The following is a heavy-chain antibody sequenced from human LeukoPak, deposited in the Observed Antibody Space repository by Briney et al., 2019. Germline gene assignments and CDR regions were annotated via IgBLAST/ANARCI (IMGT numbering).Heavy chain of an antibody. CDR1: GFTFSSYS. J-gene: IGHJ4*02. Sequence: GGSLRLSCAASGFTFSSYSMNWVRQAPGKGLEWVSSISSSSSYIYYADSVKGRFTISRDNAKNSLYLQMNSLRAEDTAVYYCARARRGTSCLSDYWGQGTLVTVSS. CDR2: ISSSSSYI. V-gene: IGHV3-21*01. CDR3: ARARRGTSCLSDY. D-gene: IGHD2-2*01.